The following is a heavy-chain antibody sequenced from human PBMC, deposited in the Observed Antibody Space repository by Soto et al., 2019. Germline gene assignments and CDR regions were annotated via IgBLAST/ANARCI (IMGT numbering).Heavy chain of an antibody. D-gene: IGHD2-15*01. Sequence: SETLSLTCTVSGGSISSYYWSWIRQPPGKGLEWIGYIYYSGSTNYNPSLKSRVTISVDTSKNQFSLKLSSVTAADTAVYYCARDLGFCSGGICYPRGYFDYWGQGTLVTGSS. CDR2: IYYSGST. V-gene: IGHV4-59*01. CDR3: ARDLGFCSGGICYPRGYFDY. CDR1: GGSISSYY. J-gene: IGHJ4*02.